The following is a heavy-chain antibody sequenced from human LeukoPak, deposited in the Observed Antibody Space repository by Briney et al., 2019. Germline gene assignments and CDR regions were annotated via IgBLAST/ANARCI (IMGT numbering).Heavy chain of an antibody. Sequence: SETLSLTCAVSGGSFSDFYWNWIRQPPGRGLEWIGEVNYSGSTGYNPSLKSRVTISVDTSKNQFSLKLRSVTAADTAVYYCARVTGYRIEDYFDYWGQGTLVTVSS. V-gene: IGHV4-34*01. D-gene: IGHD6-13*01. J-gene: IGHJ4*02. CDR3: ARVTGYRIEDYFDY. CDR1: GGSFSDFY. CDR2: VNYSGST.